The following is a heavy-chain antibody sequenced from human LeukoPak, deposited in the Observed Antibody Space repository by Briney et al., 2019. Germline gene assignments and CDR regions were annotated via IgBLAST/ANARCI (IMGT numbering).Heavy chain of an antibody. J-gene: IGHJ4*02. Sequence: ASVTVSCKASGYTFTSYYMHWVRQAPGQGLEWMGIINPSGGTATYARKFQGRVTMTRDTSTSTVYTELSSLTSEDTAMYYCARVRGYSYGYGDYWGQGTLVTVSS. CDR2: INPSGGTA. CDR1: GYTFTSYY. D-gene: IGHD5-18*01. V-gene: IGHV1-46*01. CDR3: ARVRGYSYGYGDY.